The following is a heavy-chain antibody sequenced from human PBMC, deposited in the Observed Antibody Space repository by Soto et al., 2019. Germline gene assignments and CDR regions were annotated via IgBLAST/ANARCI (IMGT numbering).Heavy chain of an antibody. D-gene: IGHD6-6*01. CDR1: GFTFSSYA. CDR3: ARGRGGSSSAFDY. J-gene: IGHJ4*02. CDR2: IDGSGDTT. V-gene: IGHV3-23*01. Sequence: EVQLLESGGGLVQPGGSLRLSCAASGFTFSSYAMSWVRQTPGKGLEWVSVIDGSGDTTYYTDSVKGRFTISRDNSKNTLYLQMSSLRAEDTAVYYCARGRGGSSSAFDYWGQGTLVTVSS.